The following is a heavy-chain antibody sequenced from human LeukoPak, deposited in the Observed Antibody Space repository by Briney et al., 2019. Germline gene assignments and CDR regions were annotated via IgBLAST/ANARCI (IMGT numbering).Heavy chain of an antibody. CDR3: AREEGIATSGALEY. D-gene: IGHD6-13*01. CDR2: IYHSGNT. J-gene: IGHJ4*02. Sequence: SETLSLICSVSGDSIRDYYWSWIRQPPGKGLEWIGFIYHSGNTNYNPSLSTRVTMTVDTSRTQISLNLRSVTAADTAVYYCAREEGIATSGALEYWGQGILVTVSS. V-gene: IGHV4-59*01. CDR1: GDSIRDYY.